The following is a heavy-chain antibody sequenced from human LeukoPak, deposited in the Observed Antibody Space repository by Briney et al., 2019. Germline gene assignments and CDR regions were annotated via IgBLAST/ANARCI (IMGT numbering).Heavy chain of an antibody. CDR1: GFSFSSYA. D-gene: IGHD3-16*01. Sequence: GGSLRLSCATSGFSFSSYAMSWGRQAPGKGLEWVSAMSSSDDGRYYAASVRGRFTISRDTSRSTLYLQMNSLRAEDAAVYYCARGRPLGANFWVYWGQGTLVTVSS. CDR2: MSSSDDGR. V-gene: IGHV3-23*01. J-gene: IGHJ4*02. CDR3: ARGRPLGANFWVY.